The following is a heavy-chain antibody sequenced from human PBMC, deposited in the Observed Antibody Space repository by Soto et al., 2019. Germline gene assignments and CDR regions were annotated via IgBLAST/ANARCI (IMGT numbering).Heavy chain of an antibody. V-gene: IGHV3-74*01. D-gene: IGHD2-15*01. CDR1: GFTLSSYW. J-gene: IGHJ4*02. Sequence: EVQLVESGGGLVQPGGSLRLSCAASGFTLSSYWMHWVRQAPGKGLVWVSRINSDGSSTSYADSVKSRFTISRDNAKNTLDLQMNSLRAEDTAVYYCVRTSLVVAAATREDYWGQGTLVTVSS. CDR2: INSDGSST. CDR3: VRTSLVVAAATREDY.